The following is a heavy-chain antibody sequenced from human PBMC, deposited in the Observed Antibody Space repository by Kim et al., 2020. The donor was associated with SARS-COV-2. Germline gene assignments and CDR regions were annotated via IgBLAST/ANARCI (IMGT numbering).Heavy chain of an antibody. CDR3: ARATVYYDISGYYWYFDP. V-gene: IGHV3-13*01. Sequence: VKGRFTISRENAKNSLYLQMSSLRAGDTAVYYCARATVYYDISGYYWYFDPWGRGTLVTVSS. J-gene: IGHJ5*02. D-gene: IGHD3-22*01.